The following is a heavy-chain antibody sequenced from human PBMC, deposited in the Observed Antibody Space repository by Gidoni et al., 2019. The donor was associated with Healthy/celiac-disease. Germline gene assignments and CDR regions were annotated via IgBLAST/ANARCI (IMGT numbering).Heavy chain of an antibody. V-gene: IGHV3-23*01. Sequence: EVQLLESGGGLVQPGGSLRLSCAASGFTFSSYAMSWVRQAPGKGLGWVSAISGSGGSTYYADSVKGRFTISRDNSKNTLYLQMNSLRAEDTAVYYCAKGSATVVTPAHYFDYWGQGTLVTVSS. CDR3: AKGSATVVTPAHYFDY. J-gene: IGHJ4*02. D-gene: IGHD4-17*01. CDR2: ISGSGGST. CDR1: GFTFSSYA.